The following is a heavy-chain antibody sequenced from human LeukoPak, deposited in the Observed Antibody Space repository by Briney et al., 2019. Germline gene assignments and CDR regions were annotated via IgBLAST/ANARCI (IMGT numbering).Heavy chain of an antibody. CDR2: IYHSGST. CDR1: GYSISSGYY. Sequence: SETLSLTCTVSGYSISSGYYWGWIRPPPGKGLEWIGSIYHSGSTYYNPSLKSRVTISVDTSKNQFSLKLSSVTAADTAVYYCARYHRDWFDPWGQGALVTVSS. D-gene: IGHD2-2*01. V-gene: IGHV4-38-2*02. J-gene: IGHJ5*02. CDR3: ARYHRDWFDP.